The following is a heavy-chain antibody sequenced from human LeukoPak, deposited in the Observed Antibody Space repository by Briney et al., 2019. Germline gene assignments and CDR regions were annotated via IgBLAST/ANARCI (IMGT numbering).Heavy chain of an antibody. Sequence: PSETLSLTCTVSGSSISNYYWSWIRQPAGKGLEWIGRIYITGSANYNPSLKSRVTMSVDTSKSQFSLKLSSVTAADTAVYYCASAMGSTLPNAADFFDYWGQGTLVTVSS. D-gene: IGHD5/OR15-5a*01. CDR3: ASAMGSTLPNAADFFDY. V-gene: IGHV4-4*07. CDR1: GSSISNYY. J-gene: IGHJ4*02. CDR2: IYITGSA.